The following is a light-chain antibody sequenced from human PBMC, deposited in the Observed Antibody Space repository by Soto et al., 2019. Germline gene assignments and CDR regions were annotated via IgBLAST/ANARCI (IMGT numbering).Light chain of an antibody. Sequence: TVLTQSPGTLTLSPGERATLSCRASQYVSGNFLAWYQQNPGQAPRLLIYDASTRSTGIPDRFSGSGSGTDFTLTISRLEPEDFAVYYCQQYGRSPPFTFGPGTKMDIK. CDR1: QYVSGNF. CDR3: QQYGRSPPFT. V-gene: IGKV3-20*01. CDR2: DAS. J-gene: IGKJ3*01.